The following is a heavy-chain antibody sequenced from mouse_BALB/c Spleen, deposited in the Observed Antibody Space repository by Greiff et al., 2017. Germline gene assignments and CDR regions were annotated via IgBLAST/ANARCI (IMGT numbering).Heavy chain of an antibody. CDR3: ARKGGDWYFDV. Sequence: DLVKPGASVKLSCKASGYTFTSYWINWIQQRPGQGLEWIGRIAPGSGSTYYNEMFKGRARLTVDTSSSTAYIQLSSLSSEDSAVYFCARKGGDWYFDVWGAGTTVTVSS. CDR1: GYTFTSYW. V-gene: IGHV1S41*01. J-gene: IGHJ1*01. CDR2: IAPGSGST.